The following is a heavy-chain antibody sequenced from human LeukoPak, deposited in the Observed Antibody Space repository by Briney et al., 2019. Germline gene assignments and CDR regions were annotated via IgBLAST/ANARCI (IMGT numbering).Heavy chain of an antibody. CDR1: GGSISNYY. CDR2: VHYSGST. Sequence: SETLSLTCTVSGGSISNYYWHWIRQPPGKELEWIAYVHYSGSTYYNPSLKSRGTISVDTSKNQFSLKLRSVTAADTAVYYCARTSLGGAWFDPWGQGTLVTVSS. J-gene: IGHJ5*02. V-gene: IGHV4-59*01. D-gene: IGHD3-10*01. CDR3: ARTSLGGAWFDP.